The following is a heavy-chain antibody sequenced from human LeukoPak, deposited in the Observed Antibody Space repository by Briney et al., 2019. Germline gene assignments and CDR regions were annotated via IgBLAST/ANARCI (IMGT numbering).Heavy chain of an antibody. D-gene: IGHD6-19*01. V-gene: IGHV3-30-3*01. CDR3: ARDRWAAVAGTFDY. CDR2: ISYDGSNK. J-gene: IGHJ4*02. Sequence: PGGSLRLSCAASGFTFSSYAMHWVRQAPGKGLEWVAVISYDGSNKYYADSVKGRFTISRDNSKNTLYLQMNSLRAEDTAVYYCARDRWAAVAGTFDYWGQGTLVTVSS. CDR1: GFTFSSYA.